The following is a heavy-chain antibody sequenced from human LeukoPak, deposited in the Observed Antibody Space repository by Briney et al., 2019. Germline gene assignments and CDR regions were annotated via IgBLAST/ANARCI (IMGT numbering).Heavy chain of an antibody. Sequence: PSETLSLTCDVYGGSLSGFYWIWIRQSPGTGLQWIGEINDSGSTNYNPSLKSRVTISLDTSKCQLSLKVTSVTAADTAVYFCARGGGLQWRGGFRRRYSYFYMDVWGKGTTVTVS. D-gene: IGHD6-19*01. CDR3: ARGGGLQWRGGFRRRYSYFYMDV. CDR2: INDSGST. V-gene: IGHV4-34*01. CDR1: GGSLSGFY. J-gene: IGHJ6*03.